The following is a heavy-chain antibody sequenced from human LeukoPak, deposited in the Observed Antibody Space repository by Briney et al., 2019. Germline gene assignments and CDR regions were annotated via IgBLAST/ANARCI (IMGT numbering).Heavy chain of an antibody. CDR3: ARDIAVDGDYVIPPFDY. V-gene: IGHV1-18*01. CDR2: ISAYNGNT. J-gene: IGHJ4*02. CDR1: GYTLTSYG. Sequence: GASVKVSCKASGYTLTSYGISWVRQAPGQGLEWMGWISAYNGNTNYAQKLQGRVTMTTDTSTSTAYMELRSLRSDDTAVYYCARDIAVDGDYVIPPFDYWGQGTLVTVPS. D-gene: IGHD4-17*01.